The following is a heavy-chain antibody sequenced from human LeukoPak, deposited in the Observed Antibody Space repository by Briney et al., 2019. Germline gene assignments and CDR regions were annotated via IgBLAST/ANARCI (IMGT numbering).Heavy chain of an antibody. V-gene: IGHV4-30-4*07. J-gene: IGHJ4*02. CDR2: IYHSGST. CDR3: ARAVSGRFDY. D-gene: IGHD6-19*01. Sequence: PSQTLSLTCAVSGGSISSGGYSWSWIRQPPGKGLEWTGYIYHSGSTNYNPSLNSRVTISVDTSKNQFSLRLSSVTAADTAIYYCARAVSGRFDYWGQGTLVTVSS. CDR1: GGSISSGGYS.